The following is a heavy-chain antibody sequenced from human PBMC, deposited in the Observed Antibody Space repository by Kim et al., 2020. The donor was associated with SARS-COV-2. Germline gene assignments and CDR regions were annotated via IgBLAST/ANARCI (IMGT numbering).Heavy chain of an antibody. CDR3: TTVWGVC. D-gene: IGHD7-27*01. V-gene: IGHV3-15*01. Sequence: DGGTTDYAAPVKGRFTISRDDSKNTLYLQMNSLKTEDTAVYYCTTVWGVCWGQGTLVTVSS. J-gene: IGHJ4*02. CDR2: DGGTT.